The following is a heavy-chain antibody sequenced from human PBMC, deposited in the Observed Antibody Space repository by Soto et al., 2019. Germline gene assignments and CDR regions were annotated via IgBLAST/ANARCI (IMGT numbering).Heavy chain of an antibody. CDR2: IWYDGSKE. CDR3: AREDSSGWLASV. Sequence: GGSLRLSCAASGFTFSSHGMHWVRQAPGKGLEWVAVIWYDGSKEYYADSVKGRFTISRDDSKNTLYLQMNNLRAEDTAVYYCAREDSSGWLASVWGQGTLVTGSS. V-gene: IGHV3-33*01. J-gene: IGHJ4*02. D-gene: IGHD6-19*01. CDR1: GFTFSSHG.